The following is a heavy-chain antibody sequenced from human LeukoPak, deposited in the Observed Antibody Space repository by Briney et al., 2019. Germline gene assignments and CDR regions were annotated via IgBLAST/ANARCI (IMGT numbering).Heavy chain of an antibody. CDR1: GFTFSNYG. CDR3: AKGELYYDGSGTF. V-gene: IGHV3-30*18. Sequence: TGGSLRLSCAASGFTFSNYGMHWVRQAPGKGLEWVAVISYDGRNTYYADSVKGRFTISRDNSKNTLSLQMNSLRTVDTAMYFCAKGELYYDGSGTFWGQGTLVTVSS. D-gene: IGHD3-10*01. CDR2: ISYDGRNT. J-gene: IGHJ4*02.